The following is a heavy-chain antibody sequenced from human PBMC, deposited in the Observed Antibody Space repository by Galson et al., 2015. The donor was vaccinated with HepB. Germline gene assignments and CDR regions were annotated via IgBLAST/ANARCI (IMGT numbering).Heavy chain of an antibody. CDR1: GYTFSSYG. CDR2: ISAYNDNR. D-gene: IGHD1-26*01. CDR3: ARDPAWILGASYLDY. Sequence: SVKVSCKASGYTFSSYGISWVRQAPGQGLEWMGWISAYNDNRNYAQNFQGRVIMTTDTSTSTAYMELRSLRYDDTAVYYCARDPAWILGASYLDYWGQGTLVTVSS. J-gene: IGHJ4*02. V-gene: IGHV1-18*01.